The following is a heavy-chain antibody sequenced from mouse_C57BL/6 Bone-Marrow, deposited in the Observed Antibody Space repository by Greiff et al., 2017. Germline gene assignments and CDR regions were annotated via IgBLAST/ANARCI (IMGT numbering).Heavy chain of an antibody. D-gene: IGHD2-1*01. CDR3: VYYGNFLAY. CDR1: GYTFTSYG. J-gene: IGHJ3*01. V-gene: IGHV1-81*01. CDR2: IYPRSGNT. Sequence: VQLQQSGAELARPGASVKLSCTASGYTFTSYGISWVKQRTGQGLEWIGEIYPRSGNTYYNEKFKGKATLTADNSSSTAYMELRSLTSEDSAVYFCVYYGNFLAYWGQGTLVTVSA.